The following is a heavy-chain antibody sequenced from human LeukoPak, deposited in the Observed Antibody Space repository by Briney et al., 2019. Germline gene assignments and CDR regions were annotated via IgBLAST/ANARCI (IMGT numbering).Heavy chain of an antibody. Sequence: ASVKVSCKASGGTFSSYAISWVRQAPGQGLEWMGRIIPILGIANYAQKFQGRVTITADKSTSTAYMELSSLRSEDTAVYYCATGATLDYMDVWGKGTTVTVSS. V-gene: IGHV1-69*04. CDR2: IIPILGIA. CDR1: GGTFSSYA. D-gene: IGHD3-16*01. J-gene: IGHJ6*03. CDR3: ATGATLDYMDV.